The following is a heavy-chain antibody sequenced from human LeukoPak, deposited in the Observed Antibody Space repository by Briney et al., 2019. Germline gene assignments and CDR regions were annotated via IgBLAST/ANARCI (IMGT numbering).Heavy chain of an antibody. CDR2: ISSSGSTI. V-gene: IGHV3-48*03. CDR1: GFTFSSYE. CDR3: ARAYCSDGSCYFDY. J-gene: IGHJ4*02. Sequence: GGSLRLSCAASGFTFSSYEMNWVRQAPGKGLEWVSYISSSGSTIYYADSVKGRFTISRDNAKNSLYLQMNSLRAEDTAVYYCARAYCSDGSCYFDYWGQGTLVSVSS. D-gene: IGHD2-15*01.